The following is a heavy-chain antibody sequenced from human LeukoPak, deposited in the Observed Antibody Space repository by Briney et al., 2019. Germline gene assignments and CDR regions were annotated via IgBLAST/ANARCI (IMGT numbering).Heavy chain of an antibody. CDR3: ARDSRYDSTGHAP. J-gene: IGHJ5*02. Sequence: PSETLSLTCTVSGGSITSSNYDWGWIRQPPGKGLEWIGSIYYSGSTYYNPSLKSRVTISVDTSRNQFSLKLSSVTAADTAVYYCARDSRYDSTGHAPWGQGTLVTVSS. D-gene: IGHD3-22*01. V-gene: IGHV4-39*07. CDR1: GGSITSSNYD. CDR2: IYYSGST.